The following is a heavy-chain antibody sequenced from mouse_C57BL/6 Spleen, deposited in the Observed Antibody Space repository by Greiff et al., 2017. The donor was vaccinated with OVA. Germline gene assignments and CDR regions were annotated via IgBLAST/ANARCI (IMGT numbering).Heavy chain of an antibody. Sequence: QVQLKQSGAELVRPGASVTLSCKASGYTFTDYEMHWVKQTPVHGLEWIGVIDPETCGTAYNQKFKGKATLTADKSSSTAYMEIRSLTSEDSDVCYSTKEGGYYALDDWGQGTTLTVSS. V-gene: IGHV1-15*01. J-gene: IGHJ2*01. CDR3: TKEGGYYALDD. CDR1: GYTFTDYE. CDR2: IDPETCGT. D-gene: IGHD2-3*01.